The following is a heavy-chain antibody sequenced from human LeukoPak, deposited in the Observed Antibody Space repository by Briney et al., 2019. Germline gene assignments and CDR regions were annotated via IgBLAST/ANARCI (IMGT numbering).Heavy chain of an antibody. Sequence: SETLSLTCTVSGGSISSYYWSWIRQPAGKGLEWLGRIYTSGSTNYNPSLKSRVTMSVDTSKNQFSLKLSSVTAADTAVYYCARDRTGGSGSPDGFDPWGQGTLVTVSS. V-gene: IGHV4-4*07. CDR3: ARDRTGGSGSPDGFDP. D-gene: IGHD3-10*01. CDR2: IYTSGST. J-gene: IGHJ5*02. CDR1: GGSISSYY.